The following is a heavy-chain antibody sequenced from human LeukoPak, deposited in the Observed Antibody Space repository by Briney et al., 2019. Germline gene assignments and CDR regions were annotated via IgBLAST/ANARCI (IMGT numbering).Heavy chain of an antibody. Sequence: GGSLRLSCAASGFTFSSYAMHWVRQAPGKGLEWVAVISYDGSNKYCADSVKGRFTISRDNAKNSLYLQMNSLRAEDTAVYYCASLVATMTWGQGTLVTVSS. D-gene: IGHD5-12*01. CDR2: ISYDGSNK. V-gene: IGHV3-30-3*01. CDR1: GFTFSSYA. CDR3: ASLVATMT. J-gene: IGHJ4*02.